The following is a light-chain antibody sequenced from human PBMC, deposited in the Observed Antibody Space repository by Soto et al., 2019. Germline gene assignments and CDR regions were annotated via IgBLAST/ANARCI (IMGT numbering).Light chain of an antibody. V-gene: IGLV6-57*01. CDR3: QSYDSSNWV. CDR2: DDN. CDR1: SGSIASNY. Sequence: NFMLTQPHSVSESPGKTVTISCTRSSGSIASNYVQWYKQRPGSSPTTVISDDNQRPSGVTDRFSGSIDSSSNSASLTISGLKTEDDADYYCQSYDSSNWVFGGGTKLTVL. J-gene: IGLJ3*02.